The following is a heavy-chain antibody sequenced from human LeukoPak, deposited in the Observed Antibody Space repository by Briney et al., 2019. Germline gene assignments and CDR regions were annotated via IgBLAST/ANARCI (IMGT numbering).Heavy chain of an antibody. D-gene: IGHD3-9*01. CDR1: GFTFSSYE. Sequence: PGGSLRLSCAASGFTFSSYEMNWVRQAPGKGLEWVANIKQDGSEKYYVDSVKGRFTISRDNAKNSLYLQMNSLRAEDTAVYYCARGYDYDILTGLGYYFDYWGQGTLVTVSS. V-gene: IGHV3-7*01. CDR2: IKQDGSEK. J-gene: IGHJ4*02. CDR3: ARGYDYDILTGLGYYFDY.